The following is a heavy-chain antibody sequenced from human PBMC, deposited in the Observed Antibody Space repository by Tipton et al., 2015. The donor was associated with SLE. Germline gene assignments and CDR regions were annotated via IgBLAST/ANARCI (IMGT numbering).Heavy chain of an antibody. Sequence: LRLSCTVSGVSISSASYYWNWIRQPAGKGLEWIGEINHGGSTNYNPSLKSRVTISVDTSKNQFPLKLSSVTAADTAVYYCAQAHLWGSYRYASDIWGQGTMVTVSS. CDR1: GVSISSASYY. CDR3: AQAHLWGSYRYASDI. D-gene: IGHD3-16*02. CDR2: INHGGST. V-gene: IGHV4-61*09. J-gene: IGHJ3*02.